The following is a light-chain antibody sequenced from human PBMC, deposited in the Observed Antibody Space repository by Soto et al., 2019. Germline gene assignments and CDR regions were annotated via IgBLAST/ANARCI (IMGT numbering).Light chain of an antibody. CDR2: AVN. J-gene: IGLJ3*02. V-gene: IGLV2-14*01. CDR1: SGDVGGYNF. CDR3: SSYTSTTTWG. Sequence: QSALTQPASVSGSPGQTITISCTGTSGDVGGYNFVSWYQQHPGKAPKLMIYAVNIRPSGVSNRFSGSKSGNTASLTISGLQAEDEADYYCSSYTSTTTWGFGGGTKLTVL.